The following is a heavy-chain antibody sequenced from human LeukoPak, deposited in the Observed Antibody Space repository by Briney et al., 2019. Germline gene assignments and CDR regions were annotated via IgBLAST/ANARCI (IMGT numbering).Heavy chain of an antibody. D-gene: IGHD2-21*02. J-gene: IGHJ4*02. CDR1: GYTFTGYY. CDR2: INPNSGGT. V-gene: IGHV1-2*02. CDR3: ARDGGYCGGDCPPDYYFDY. Sequence: ASVKVSCKASGYTFTGYYMHWVRQAPGQGPEWMGWINPNSGGTNYAQKFQGRVTMTRDTSISTAYMELSRLRSDDTAVYYCARDGGYCGGDCPPDYYFDYWGQGTLVTVSS.